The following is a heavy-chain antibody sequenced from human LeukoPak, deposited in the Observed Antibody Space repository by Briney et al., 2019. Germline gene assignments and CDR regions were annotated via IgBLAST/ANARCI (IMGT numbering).Heavy chain of an antibody. Sequence: PGGSLRLSCAASGFTVSSNYMGWVRQAPGKGLEWVGLIRNKANGYTTEYAASVKGRFTISRDDSNNSLYLQMNSLKAEDTAVYYCGRRGSGGHHQEFDYWGQGTLVTVSS. CDR1: GFTVSSNY. CDR3: GRRGSGGHHQEFDY. CDR2: IRNKANGYTT. V-gene: IGHV3-72*01. D-gene: IGHD2-15*01. J-gene: IGHJ4*02.